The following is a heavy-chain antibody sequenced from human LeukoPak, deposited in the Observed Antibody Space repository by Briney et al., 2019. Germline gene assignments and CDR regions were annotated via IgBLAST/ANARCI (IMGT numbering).Heavy chain of an antibody. J-gene: IGHJ4*02. D-gene: IGHD1-26*01. V-gene: IGHV3-23*01. CDR3: ANDWELNFDY. CDR1: GFTFSNYA. Sequence: PGGSLRLSCAASGFTFSNYAMHWVRQPPGKGLEWVSAISGSGGTTYYADSVKGRFAISRDNSRNTLYLQMNSLRAEDTAVYYCANDWELNFDYWGQGTLVTVSS. CDR2: ISGSGGTT.